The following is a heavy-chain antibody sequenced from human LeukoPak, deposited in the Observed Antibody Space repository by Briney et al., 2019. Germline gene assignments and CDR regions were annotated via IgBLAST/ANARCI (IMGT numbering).Heavy chain of an antibody. D-gene: IGHD3-10*01. Sequence: PSETLSLTCTASGSFISSYNWCFLRQPPGKGLEWIGYIYYSGSTNYNPSLKSRVTISVDTSKNQFSLKLSSVTAADTAVYCCAGDGSGSPDFYYWGQGTLVTVSS. J-gene: IGHJ4*02. CDR3: AGDGSGSPDFYY. V-gene: IGHV4-59*01. CDR1: GSFISSYN. CDR2: IYYSGST.